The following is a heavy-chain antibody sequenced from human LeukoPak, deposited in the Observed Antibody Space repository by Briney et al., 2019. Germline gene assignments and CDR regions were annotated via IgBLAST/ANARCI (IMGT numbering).Heavy chain of an antibody. J-gene: IGHJ4*02. D-gene: IGHD5-18*01. CDR3: ATGYSYGYLDY. CDR1: GFTFSSYS. CDR2: ISSSSSYI. V-gene: IGHV3-21*01. Sequence: GGSLRLSCAASGFTFSSYSMNWVRQAPGKGLEWVSSISSSSSYIYYADSVKGRFTISRDNAKNSLYLHMDSLRAEDTAVYYCATGYSYGYLDYWGQGTLVTVSS.